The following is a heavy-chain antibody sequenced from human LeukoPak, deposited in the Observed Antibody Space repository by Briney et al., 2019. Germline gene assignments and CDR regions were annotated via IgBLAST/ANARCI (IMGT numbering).Heavy chain of an antibody. D-gene: IGHD2/OR15-2a*01. CDR1: GFTFSNFW. V-gene: IGHV3-7*01. Sequence: GGSLRLSCAVSGFTFSNFWESWVRQAPGRGREWVANIHPEGNEKYHVESVKGRFTISRDNAENVLFLQMNGLRVEDTAVYYCASGYDFSGDHWGQGTLVTVSS. CDR2: IHPEGNEK. J-gene: IGHJ4*02. CDR3: ASGYDFSGDH.